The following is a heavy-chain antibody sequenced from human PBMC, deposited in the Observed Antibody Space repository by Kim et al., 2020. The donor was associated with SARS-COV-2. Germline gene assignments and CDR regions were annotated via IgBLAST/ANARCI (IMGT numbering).Heavy chain of an antibody. CDR2: IYSGGST. CDR1: GFTVSSNY. J-gene: IGHJ3*02. CDR3: ARDPRYDFWSGYYDAFDI. Sequence: GGSLRLSCAASGFTVSSNYMSWVRQAPGKGLEWVSVIYSGGSTYYADSVKGRFTISRDNSKNTLYLQMNSLRAEDTAVYYCARDPRYDFWSGYYDAFDIWGQGTMVTVSS. D-gene: IGHD3-3*01. V-gene: IGHV3-53*01.